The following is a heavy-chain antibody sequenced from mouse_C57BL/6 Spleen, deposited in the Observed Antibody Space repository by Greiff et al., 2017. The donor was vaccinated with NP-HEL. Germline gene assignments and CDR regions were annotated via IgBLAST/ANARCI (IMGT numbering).Heavy chain of an antibody. D-gene: IGHD4-1*01. J-gene: IGHJ4*01. V-gene: IGHV1-64*01. CDR2: IHPNSGST. CDR1: GYTFTSYW. CDR3: ARGNWDDAMDY. Sequence: VQLQEPGAELVKPGASVKLSCKASGYTFTSYWMHWVKQRPGQGLEWIGMIHPNSGSTNYNEKFKSKATLTVDKSSSTAYMQLSSLTSEDSAVYYCARGNWDDAMDYWGQGTSVTVSS.